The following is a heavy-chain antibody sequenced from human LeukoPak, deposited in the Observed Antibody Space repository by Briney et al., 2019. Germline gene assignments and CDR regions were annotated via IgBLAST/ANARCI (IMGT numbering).Heavy chain of an antibody. J-gene: IGHJ4*02. CDR2: TYHRSKWYN. D-gene: IGHD3-10*01. V-gene: IGHV6-1*01. CDR1: GDSVSSNSAA. Sequence: SQTLSLTCAISGDSVSSNSAAWNWIRQSPSRGLEWLGRTYHRSKWYNDYAVSVKSRITINPDTSKNQFSLKLSSVTAADTAVYYCARLLGSGSYSKYYFDYWGQGTLVTVSS. CDR3: ARLLGSGSYSKYYFDY.